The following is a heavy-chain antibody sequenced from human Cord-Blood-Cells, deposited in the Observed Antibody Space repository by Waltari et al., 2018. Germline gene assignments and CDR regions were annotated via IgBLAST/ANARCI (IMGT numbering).Heavy chain of an antibody. J-gene: IGHJ4*02. CDR1: GGTVRSSA. D-gene: IGHD2-8*02. V-gene: IGHV1-69*06. CDR2: IIPIFGTA. CDR3: ARGYCTGGVCFDY. Sequence: QVQLVQTGAEVKKPGSSVKVSCKASGGTVRSSAISWVRQAPVQGLEWMGGIIPIFGTANYAQKFQGRVTITADKSTSTAYMELSSLRSEDTAVYYCARGYCTGGVCFDYWGQGTLVTVSS.